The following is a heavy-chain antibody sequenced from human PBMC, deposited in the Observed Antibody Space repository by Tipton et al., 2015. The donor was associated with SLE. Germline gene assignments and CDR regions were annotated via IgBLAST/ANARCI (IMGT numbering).Heavy chain of an antibody. CDR1: GYTFTSYD. Sequence: QLVQSGAEVKKPGASVRVSCKASGYTFTSYDINWVRQATGQGLEWMGWMNPNSGNTGYAEKFQGRVTMTRNTSISTAYMELSRLRSDDTAVYYCARAGAFLTGYYDYWGQGTLVTVSS. CDR2: MNPNSGNT. V-gene: IGHV1-8*01. J-gene: IGHJ4*02. D-gene: IGHD3-9*01. CDR3: ARAGAFLTGYYDY.